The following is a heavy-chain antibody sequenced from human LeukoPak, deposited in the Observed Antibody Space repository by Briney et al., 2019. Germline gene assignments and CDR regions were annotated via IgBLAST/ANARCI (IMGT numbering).Heavy chain of an antibody. J-gene: IGHJ4*02. V-gene: IGHV3-23*01. CDR2: ISERGGSR. D-gene: IGHD3-10*01. Sequence: GGALRLSCVVSGISLSNYAMTWGRQAPGKGLEWVSYISERGGSRTDADSVKGRFTSSRDTSFNTLYLHMNNLRPEDTAVYFCAKRGVVIRGILVIGYHQEAYHYDFWGQGVLVTVSS. CDR1: GISLSNYA. CDR3: AKRGVVIRGILVIGYHQEAYHYDF.